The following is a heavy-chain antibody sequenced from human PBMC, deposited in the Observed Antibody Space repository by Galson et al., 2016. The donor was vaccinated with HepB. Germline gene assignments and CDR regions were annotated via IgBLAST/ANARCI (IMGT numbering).Heavy chain of an antibody. CDR3: ARERGGGFDY. CDR1: GDSVSSNSAA. V-gene: IGHV6-1*01. Sequence: CAISGDSVSSNSAAWHWIRRSPSSGLEWLGRTYYRSKWYNEYGVSVKSRIIINPDTSNNHFSLQLSSVTPEDKAVYYCARERGGGFDYWGQGTLVTVSS. CDR2: TYYRSKWYN. D-gene: IGHD2-15*01. J-gene: IGHJ4*02.